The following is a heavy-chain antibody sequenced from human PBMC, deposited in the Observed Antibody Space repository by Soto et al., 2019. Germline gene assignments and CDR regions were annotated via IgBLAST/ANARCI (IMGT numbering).Heavy chain of an antibody. CDR1: GVSISSGGYY. CDR2: IYYSGST. V-gene: IGHV4-31*03. J-gene: IGHJ5*02. D-gene: IGHD4-17*01. Sequence: SETLSLTCTVSGVSISSGGYYWSWIRQHPGKGLEWIGYIYYSGSTYYNPSLKSRVTISVDTSKNQFSLKLSSVTAADTAVYYCARTYGGNFGWFDPWGQGTLVTVSS. CDR3: ARTYGGNFGWFDP.